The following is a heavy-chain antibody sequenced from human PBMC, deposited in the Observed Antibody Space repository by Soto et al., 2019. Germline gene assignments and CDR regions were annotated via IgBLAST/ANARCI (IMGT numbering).Heavy chain of an antibody. CDR2: IKQDGSEK. V-gene: IGHV3-7*03. D-gene: IGHD6-13*01. J-gene: IGHJ4*02. Sequence: GGSLRLSCAASGFTFSSYWMSWVRQAPGKGLEWVANIKQDGSEKYYVDSVKGRFTISRDNAKNSLYLQMNSLRSEDTAVYYGARVPYSSSWYFDYWGQGTLVTVSS. CDR1: GFTFSSYW. CDR3: ARVPYSSSWYFDY.